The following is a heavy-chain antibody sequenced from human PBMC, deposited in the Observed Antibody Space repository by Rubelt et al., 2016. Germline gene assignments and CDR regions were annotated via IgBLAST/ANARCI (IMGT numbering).Heavy chain of an antibody. CDR3: ARDRLVGASDAFDF. J-gene: IGHJ3*01. V-gene: IGHV4-38-2*02. D-gene: IGHD1-26*01. CDR2: IYHTWTT. Sequence: QVYLQESGPGLVKPSETLSLTCNVSGYSISSGYFWGWIRQPPGKGLEWIGFIYHTWTTYYNPSLKSRVTISVDTSKNQFSRKLTSVTAADTAMYYCARDRLVGASDAFDFWGQGTMVTVSS. CDR1: GYSISSGYF.